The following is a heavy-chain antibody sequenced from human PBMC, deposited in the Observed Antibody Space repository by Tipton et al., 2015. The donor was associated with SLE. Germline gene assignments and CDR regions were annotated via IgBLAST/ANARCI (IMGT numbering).Heavy chain of an antibody. CDR3: ASGGRTYNYDSDGSHDAFDI. D-gene: IGHD3-22*01. V-gene: IGHV1-2*02. Sequence: QLVQSGAEVKKPGASVKVSCKTSGYTFTGYYMHWVRQAPGQGLEGGGWITPNSGGTDYAQKFQGRVTMTSDTSISTAFLELSSLSSDDTAVYYWASGGRTYNYDSDGSHDAFDIWGQGTLVTVSS. J-gene: IGHJ3*02. CDR2: ITPNSGGT. CDR1: GYTFTGYY.